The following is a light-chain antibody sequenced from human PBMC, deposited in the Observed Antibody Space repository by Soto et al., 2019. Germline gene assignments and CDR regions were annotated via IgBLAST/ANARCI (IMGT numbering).Light chain of an antibody. V-gene: IGLV1-44*01. CDR1: SSNIGSHT. CDR2: SNN. J-gene: IGLJ2*01. Sequence: QSVLTQPPSASGTPGQRITISCSGSSSNIGSHTVNWHQQVPGTAPKLLIYSNNERPSGVLDRFSGSKSGTSASLAISGLQSGDEADYYCAAWDDSLNGVIFGGGTKLTVL. CDR3: AAWDDSLNGVI.